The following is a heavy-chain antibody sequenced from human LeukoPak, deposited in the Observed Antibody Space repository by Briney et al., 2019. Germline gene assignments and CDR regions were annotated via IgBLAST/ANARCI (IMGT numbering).Heavy chain of an antibody. CDR1: GFTFSSYA. J-gene: IGHJ5*02. Sequence: GGSLRLSCAASGFTFSSYAMSWVRQAPGKGLEWVSAISGSGGSTYYADSVKGRFTISRDNSKNTLYLQMNSLRAEDTAVYYCAKSRIAVAGTSGNWFDPWGQGTLVTVSS. D-gene: IGHD6-19*01. CDR3: AKSRIAVAGTSGNWFDP. CDR2: ISGSGGST. V-gene: IGHV3-23*01.